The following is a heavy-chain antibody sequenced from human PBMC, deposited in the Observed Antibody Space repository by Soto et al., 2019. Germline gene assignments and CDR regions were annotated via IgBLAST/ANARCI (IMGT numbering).Heavy chain of an antibody. CDR3: ASSGIAAAGTIVYFDY. CDR1: GGSISSYY. Sequence: QVQLQESGPGLVKPSETLSLTCTVSGGSISSYYWSWIRQPAGKGLEWIGRIYTSGSTNYNPSLKSRVTMSVETSKNQFSLKLSSVTAADTAVYYCASSGIAAAGTIVYFDYWGQGTLVTVSS. V-gene: IGHV4-4*07. CDR2: IYTSGST. D-gene: IGHD6-13*01. J-gene: IGHJ4*02.